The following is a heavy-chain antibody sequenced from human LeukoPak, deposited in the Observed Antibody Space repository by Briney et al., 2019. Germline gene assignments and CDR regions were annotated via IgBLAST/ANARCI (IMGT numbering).Heavy chain of an antibody. Sequence: ASVKVSCKAFGYTFTSYAMNWVRQAPGQGLEWMGGIIPIFATANYAQKFQGRVTITADESTSTAYMELSSLRSEDTAVYYCARGPITTRSHFDYWGQGTLVTVSS. CDR1: GYTFTSYA. V-gene: IGHV1-69*13. J-gene: IGHJ4*02. CDR3: ARGPITTRSHFDY. CDR2: IIPIFATA. D-gene: IGHD3-22*01.